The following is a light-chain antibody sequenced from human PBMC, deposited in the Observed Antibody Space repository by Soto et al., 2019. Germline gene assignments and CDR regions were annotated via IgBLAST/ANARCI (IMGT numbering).Light chain of an antibody. CDR1: SSNIGSNS. CDR3: AAWDDSRNWV. Sequence: QSVLTQPPSASGTPGQTVTISCSGSSSNIGSNSAYWYQQIPGTAPKLIIYRNHQRPSGVPDRFSGSKSGTSASLTISGLQCEDEADYHCAAWDDSRNWVFGGGTKLTVL. CDR2: RNH. V-gene: IGLV1-44*01. J-gene: IGLJ3*02.